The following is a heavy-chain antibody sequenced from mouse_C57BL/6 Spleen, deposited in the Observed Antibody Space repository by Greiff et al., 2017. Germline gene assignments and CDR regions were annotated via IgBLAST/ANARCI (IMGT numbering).Heavy chain of an antibody. CDR3: TDPTYCSFAY. CDR2: IRCKSDNYAS. D-gene: IGHD1-1*01. Sequence: VQLKESGGGLVQPGGSMKLSCVASGFTFSNYWMNWVRQSPEKGLEWVAQIRCKSDNYASHYAVSVKGRFTISRDDSKSSFYLQMNNLRAEDTGTYYYTDPTYCSFAYWGQGTLVTVSA. V-gene: IGHV6-3*01. CDR1: GFTFSNYW. J-gene: IGHJ3*01.